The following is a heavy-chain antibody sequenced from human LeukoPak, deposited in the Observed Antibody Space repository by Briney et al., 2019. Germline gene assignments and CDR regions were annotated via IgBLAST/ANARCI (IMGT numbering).Heavy chain of an antibody. CDR1: GFSFSGHW. CDR2: ISPTGSTT. D-gene: IGHD6-13*01. V-gene: IGHV3-74*01. Sequence: GGSLRLSCTASGFSFSGHWMHWARQLPGKGLVWVSRISPTGSTTSYADSVKGRFTVSRDNAENTLYLQMNSLRAENTAVYYCARDLHSSSWFSSPFFDSWGQGTLVTVSS. J-gene: IGHJ4*02. CDR3: ARDLHSSSWFSSPFFDS.